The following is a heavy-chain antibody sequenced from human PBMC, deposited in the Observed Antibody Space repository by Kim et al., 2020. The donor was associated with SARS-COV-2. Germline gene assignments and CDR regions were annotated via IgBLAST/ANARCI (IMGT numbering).Heavy chain of an antibody. D-gene: IGHD3-9*01. CDR3: ARAPKLTGYSPMGPYFDY. J-gene: IGHJ4*02. CDR2: INPSGGST. Sequence: ASVKVSCKASGYTFTSYYMHWVRQAPGQGLEWMGIINPSGGSTSYAQKFQGRVTMTRDTSTSTVYMELSSLRSEDTAVYYCARAPKLTGYSPMGPYFDYWGQGTLVTVSS. V-gene: IGHV1-46*01. CDR1: GYTFTSYY.